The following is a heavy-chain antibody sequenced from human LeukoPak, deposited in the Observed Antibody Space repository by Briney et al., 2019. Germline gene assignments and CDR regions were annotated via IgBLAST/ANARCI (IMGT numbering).Heavy chain of an antibody. Sequence: GESLKISCKGSGYSFTNYWIGWVRQMPGKGLECMGIIYPGDSDTRYSPSFQGKVTISANKSISTAYLQWSSLKASDTAMYYCARLRGYTRLDAFDIWGQGTMVTVSS. V-gene: IGHV5-51*01. D-gene: IGHD5-18*01. J-gene: IGHJ3*02. CDR1: GYSFTNYW. CDR2: IYPGDSDT. CDR3: ARLRGYTRLDAFDI.